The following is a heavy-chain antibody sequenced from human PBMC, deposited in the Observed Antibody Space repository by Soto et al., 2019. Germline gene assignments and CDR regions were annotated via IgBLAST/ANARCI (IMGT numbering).Heavy chain of an antibody. D-gene: IGHD6-19*01. V-gene: IGHV5-51*01. J-gene: IGHJ3*02. CDR2: IYPGDSDT. CDR3: ARPEWLDLGDLDI. CDR1: GYSFTSYW. Sequence: EVQLVQSGAEVKKPGESLKISCKGSGYSFTSYWIGWVRQMPGKGLEWMGIIYPGDSDTRYSPSFQGQVTISADNSIITAYLQWSSLKASDTTQPYCARPEWLDLGDLDIWGQGTMVTVSS.